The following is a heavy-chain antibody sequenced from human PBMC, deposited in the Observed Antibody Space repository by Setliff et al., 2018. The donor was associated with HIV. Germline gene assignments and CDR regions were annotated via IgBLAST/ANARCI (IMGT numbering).Heavy chain of an antibody. J-gene: IGHJ4*02. V-gene: IGHV5-51*01. CDR3: IRRRRAPGTADLESY. CDR1: EYSFTNYW. D-gene: IGHD2-21*02. Sequence: GESLKISCKGSEYSFTNYWIGWVRQMPGKGLEWMGIIYPGDSDTRYSLSFQGQVTISADKSISTAYLQWSSLKASDTAMYYCIRRRRAPGTADLESYWGQGTLVTVSS. CDR2: IYPGDSDT.